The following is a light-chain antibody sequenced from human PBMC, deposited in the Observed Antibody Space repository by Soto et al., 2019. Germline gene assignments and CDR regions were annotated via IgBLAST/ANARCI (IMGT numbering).Light chain of an antibody. CDR3: QQSYNAPYT. Sequence: DLQMTQSPSPLSASVGDRVTITCRASQSISSYLNWYQQKPGKAPKLLIYAASTLQGGVPSRFGGSGSGTDFTLTISSLQPEDFATYYCQQSYNAPYTFGQGTKLEIK. J-gene: IGKJ2*01. V-gene: IGKV1-39*01. CDR1: QSISSY. CDR2: AAS.